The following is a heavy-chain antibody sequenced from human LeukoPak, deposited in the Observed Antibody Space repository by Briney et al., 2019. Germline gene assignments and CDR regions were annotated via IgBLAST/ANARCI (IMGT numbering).Heavy chain of an antibody. Sequence: ASVKVSCKASGYTFTSYYMHWVRQAPGQGLEWMGIINPSGGSTSYAQKFQGRVTITRDTSTSTVYMELSSLRSEDTAVYYCARALGGLYFDYWGQGTLVTVSS. CDR2: INPSGGST. J-gene: IGHJ4*02. V-gene: IGHV1-46*03. CDR3: ARALGGLYFDY. CDR1: GYTFTSYY. D-gene: IGHD4-23*01.